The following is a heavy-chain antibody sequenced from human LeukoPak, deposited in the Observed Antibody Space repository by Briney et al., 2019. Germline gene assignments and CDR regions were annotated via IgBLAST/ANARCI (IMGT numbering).Heavy chain of an antibody. CDR2: ISGSGVTT. Sequence: GGSLRLSCAASGFTFSSYGMTWVRQAPGKGLEWVSVISGSGVTTYYADSVKGRFTISRDNSKNTLYLQMNSLRAEDTAVYYCAKVGQDDTSGWHYYFDYWGQGTLVTVSS. CDR3: AKVGQDDTSGWHYYFDY. V-gene: IGHV3-23*01. J-gene: IGHJ4*02. CDR1: GFTFSSYG. D-gene: IGHD6-19*01.